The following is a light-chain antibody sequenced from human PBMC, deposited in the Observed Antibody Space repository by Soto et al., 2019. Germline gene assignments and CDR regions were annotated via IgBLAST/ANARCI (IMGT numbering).Light chain of an antibody. J-gene: IGKJ5*01. CDR3: QQYAHSPIT. Sequence: EIVMTQSPATLSVSPGEGATLSCRASQSVSSNLAWYQQKPGQTPRLLIYDTSIRATGVPARFSGSRSGAEFTLTISRLEPEDFAVYYCQQYAHSPITFGQGTRLEIK. V-gene: IGKV3-15*01. CDR1: QSVSSN. CDR2: DTS.